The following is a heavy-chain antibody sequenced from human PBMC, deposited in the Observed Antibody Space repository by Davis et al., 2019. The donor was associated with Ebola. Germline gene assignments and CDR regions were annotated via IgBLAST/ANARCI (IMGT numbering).Heavy chain of an antibody. Sequence: PSETLSLTCTVSGGSISSYYWSWIRQPPGKGLEWIGYIYYSGSTNYNPSLKSRVTISVDTSKNQFSLKLSSVTAADTAVYYCARAWELLSPDAFDIWGQGTMVTVSS. J-gene: IGHJ3*02. CDR2: IYYSGST. V-gene: IGHV4-59*01. D-gene: IGHD1-26*01. CDR3: ARAWELLSPDAFDI. CDR1: GGSISSYY.